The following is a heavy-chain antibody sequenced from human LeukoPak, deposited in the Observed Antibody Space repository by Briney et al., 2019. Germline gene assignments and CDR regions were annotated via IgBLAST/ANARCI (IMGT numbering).Heavy chain of an antibody. Sequence: PSETLSLTCTVSGGSISSYYWSWIRQPPGKGLEWIGYIYYSGSTNYNPSLKSRVTISVDTSKNHFSLKLSSVTAADTAVYYCARDFRGGYDFWSGYYTPYYFDYWGQGTLVTVSP. CDR1: GGSISSYY. CDR3: ARDFRGGYDFWSGYYTPYYFDY. J-gene: IGHJ4*02. V-gene: IGHV4-59*12. D-gene: IGHD3-3*01. CDR2: IYYSGST.